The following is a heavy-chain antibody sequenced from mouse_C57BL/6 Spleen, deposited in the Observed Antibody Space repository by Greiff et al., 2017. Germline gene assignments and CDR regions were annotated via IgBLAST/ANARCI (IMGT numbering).Heavy chain of an antibody. Sequence: QVQLKESGAELVKPGASVKMSCKASGYTFTSYPIEWMKQNHGKILEWIGNIYPDYDDTKSNGKFKGKATMTAEKSSSTVYLELSRLTSEDSAVYYCATGDYDGRFDYWGQGTLVTVSA. D-gene: IGHD2-4*01. CDR3: ATGDYDGRFDY. CDR2: IYPDYDDT. J-gene: IGHJ3*01. CDR1: GYTFTSYP. V-gene: IGHV1-47*01.